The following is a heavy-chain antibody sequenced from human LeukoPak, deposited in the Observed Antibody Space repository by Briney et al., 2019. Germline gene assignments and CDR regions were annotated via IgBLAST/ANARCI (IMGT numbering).Heavy chain of an antibody. J-gene: IGHJ6*03. D-gene: IGHD6-6*01. V-gene: IGHV4-34*01. Sequence: SETLSLTCAVYGGSFCGYYWSWIRQPPGKGLEWIGEINHSGSTNYNPSLKSRVTISVDTSKNQFSLKLSSVTAADTAVYYCARSRIAARHNYYYMDVWGKGTTVTVSS. CDR1: GGSFCGYY. CDR3: ARSRIAARHNYYYMDV. CDR2: INHSGST.